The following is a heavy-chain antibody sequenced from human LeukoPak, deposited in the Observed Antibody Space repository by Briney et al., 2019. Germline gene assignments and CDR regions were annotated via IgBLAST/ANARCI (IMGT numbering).Heavy chain of an antibody. D-gene: IGHD3-10*01. CDR1: GFTNSNSS. CDR3: AATSIRMVQRIIYYGKDV. Sequence: SVKVSCKASGFTNSNSSVQWVRQARGQWPEWIGWIVVGTGKTNYAQRLQERVTITRDMSTGTVDMELSSLRSEDTAVYYCAATSIRMVQRIIYYGKDVWGQGTTVTVSS. V-gene: IGHV1-58*01. CDR2: IVVGTGKT. J-gene: IGHJ6*02.